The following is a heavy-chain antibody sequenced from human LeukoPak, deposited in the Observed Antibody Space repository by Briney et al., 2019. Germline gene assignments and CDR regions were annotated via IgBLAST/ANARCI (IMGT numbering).Heavy chain of an antibody. CDR1: GYAITSGGFS. D-gene: IGHD3-10*01. Sequence: SQTLSLTCTVSGYAITSGGFSWNWIRQSPGKGLGWIGCIYDRGPAYYNPSLKSRFTISVDRPKNQFFLNVTSLTAADTAVYFCARSRQASGLFNSWGQGTLVVVSS. V-gene: IGHV4-30-2*06. CDR3: ARSRQASGLFNS. J-gene: IGHJ5*01. CDR2: IYDRGPA.